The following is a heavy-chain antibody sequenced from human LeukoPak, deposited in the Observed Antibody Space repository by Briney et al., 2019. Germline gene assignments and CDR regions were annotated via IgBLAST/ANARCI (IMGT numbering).Heavy chain of an antibody. V-gene: IGHV2-70*11. CDR3: ARREGSDYSDAFDI. CDR2: IDWDDDK. D-gene: IGHD4-17*01. J-gene: IGHJ3*02. CDR1: GFSLSTSGMC. Sequence: SGPALVKPTETLTLTCTFSGFSLSTSGMCVSWIRQPPGKALEWLARIDWDDDKYYSTSLKSRLTISKDTSKNQVVIRMTNMDPVDTATYYCARREGSDYSDAFDIWGQGTMVTVSS.